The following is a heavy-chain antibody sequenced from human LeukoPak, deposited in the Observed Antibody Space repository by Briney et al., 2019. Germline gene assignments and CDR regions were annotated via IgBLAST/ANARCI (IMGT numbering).Heavy chain of an antibody. Sequence: SETLSLTCTVSGGSISSYYWSWIRQPPGKGLEWIGYIYYSGSTSYNPSLKSRVTISVDTSKNQFSLKLSSVTAADTAVYYCAREDSPGLVPSWGWFDPWGQGTLVTVSS. V-gene: IGHV4-59*01. CDR3: AREDSPGLVPSWGWFDP. J-gene: IGHJ5*02. CDR1: GGSISSYY. D-gene: IGHD3-16*01. CDR2: IYYSGST.